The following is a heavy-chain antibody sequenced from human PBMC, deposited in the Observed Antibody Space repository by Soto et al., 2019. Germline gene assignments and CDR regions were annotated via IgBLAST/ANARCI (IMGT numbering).Heavy chain of an antibody. CDR3: ARGEPHSSGWNFDY. V-gene: IGHV1-46*03. J-gene: IGHJ4*02. CDR1: GYPLTGNY. D-gene: IGHD6-19*01. CDR2: INPSGGTT. Sequence: QVQLVQSGPEVKKPGASVKVSCTASGYPLTGNYIHWVRQGPGEGLEWLGKINPSGGTTRYGQKVQGRVSMTRDTSTSTVYMEMSSLRSDDTAVYYGARGEPHSSGWNFDYWGQGTLVIVSP.